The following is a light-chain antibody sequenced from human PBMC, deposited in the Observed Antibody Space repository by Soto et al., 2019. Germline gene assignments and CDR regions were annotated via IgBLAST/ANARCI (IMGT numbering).Light chain of an antibody. J-gene: IGKJ1*01. CDR2: DAS. Sequence: DIQMTHSPSTLSASAGDRVTITCRASQSISSWLAWYQQKPGKAPKLLIYDASSLESGAPSRFSGSGSGTEFTLTISSLQPDDFATYYCQQYNSYWTFGQGTNVDIK. V-gene: IGKV1-5*01. CDR1: QSISSW. CDR3: QQYNSYWT.